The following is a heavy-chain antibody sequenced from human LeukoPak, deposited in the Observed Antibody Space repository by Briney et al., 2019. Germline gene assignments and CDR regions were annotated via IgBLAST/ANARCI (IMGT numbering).Heavy chain of an antibody. CDR3: AREEVRLHYYYYYYYMDV. Sequence: PSETLSLTCTVSGYSISSGYYWGWIRQPPGKGLEWIGSIYHSGSTYYNLSLKSRVTISVDTSKNQFSLKLSSVTAADTAVYYCAREEVRLHYYYYYYYMDVWGKGTTVTISS. D-gene: IGHD5-18*01. CDR1: GYSISSGYY. CDR2: IYHSGST. J-gene: IGHJ6*03. V-gene: IGHV4-38-2*02.